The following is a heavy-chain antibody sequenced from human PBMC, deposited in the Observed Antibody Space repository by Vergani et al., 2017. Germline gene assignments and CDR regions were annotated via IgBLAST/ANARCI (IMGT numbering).Heavy chain of an antibody. D-gene: IGHD5-24*01. CDR3: ARDQWDDDGPRGWFAP. V-gene: IGHV4-4*07. Sequence: VQLQESGPGLLKPSETLSLTCSVSGASISSYVWSWIRQPAGKGLEWLGRVHTDGTAYYNPSLRTRVRLSADLSQSQFSLKMTSLTAADTAVYFCARDQWDDDGPRGWFAPWGQGILVTVSS. CDR2: VHTDGTA. CDR1: GASISSYV. J-gene: IGHJ5*02.